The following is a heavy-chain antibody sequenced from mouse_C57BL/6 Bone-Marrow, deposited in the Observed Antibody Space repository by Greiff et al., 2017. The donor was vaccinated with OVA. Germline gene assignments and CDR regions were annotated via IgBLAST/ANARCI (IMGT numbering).Heavy chain of an antibody. Sequence: EVQLQQSGAELVRPGASVKLSCTASGFNIKDDYMHWVKQRPEQGLEWIGWIDPENGDTEYASKFQGKATITADTSSNTAYRQLSSLTSEDTAVYYCTTRDGSSPWYFDVWGTGTTVTVSS. CDR1: GFNIKDDY. CDR2: IDPENGDT. CDR3: TTRDGSSPWYFDV. V-gene: IGHV14-4*01. D-gene: IGHD1-1*01. J-gene: IGHJ1*03.